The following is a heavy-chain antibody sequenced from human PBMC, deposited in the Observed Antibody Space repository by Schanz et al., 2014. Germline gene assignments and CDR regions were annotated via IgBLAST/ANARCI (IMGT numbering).Heavy chain of an antibody. Sequence: QVQLVQSGAEVKKPGASVRLSCEASGYTFTSYDINWVRQAPGQGLEWMGWMNPNSGNTGYAQKFQGRVTMTTDTSTTTVYMELRGLRSDDTAVYYCARGIPYCSSTSCSGVDDYDAWGHGPLVDVSS. D-gene: IGHD2-2*01. J-gene: IGHJ3*01. CDR2: MNPNSGNT. CDR3: ARGIPYCSSTSCSGVDDYDA. CDR1: GYTFTSYD. V-gene: IGHV1-8*02.